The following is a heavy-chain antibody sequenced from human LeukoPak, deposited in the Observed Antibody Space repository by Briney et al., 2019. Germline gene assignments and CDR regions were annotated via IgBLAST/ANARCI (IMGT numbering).Heavy chain of an antibody. CDR3: ARQEYSTFDY. CDR2: ITTSSSYI. Sequence: GGSLRLSCAASGFTVSSNYMSWVRQAPGKGLEWVSCITTSSSYIYDADSVKGRFTISRDNAKNSLYLQMNSLRAEDTGVYYCARQEYSTFDYWGQGTLVTVSS. CDR1: GFTVSSNY. D-gene: IGHD2/OR15-2a*01. J-gene: IGHJ4*02. V-gene: IGHV3-21*01.